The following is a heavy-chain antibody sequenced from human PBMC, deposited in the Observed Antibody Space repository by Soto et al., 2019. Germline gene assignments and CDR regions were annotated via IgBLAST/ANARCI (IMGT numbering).Heavy chain of an antibody. V-gene: IGHV3-48*02. CDR3: ASYYDIFAGLSARTKNDY. CDR1: GFTFSSYS. CDR2: ISSSSSTI. J-gene: IGHJ4*02. Sequence: PGGSLSLSCAASGFTFSSYSMNWVRQAPGKGLEWVSYISSSSSTIYYADSVKGRFTISRDNAKNSLYLQMNSLRDEDTAVYYCASYYDIFAGLSARTKNDYWGQGTLVTVSS. D-gene: IGHD3-9*01.